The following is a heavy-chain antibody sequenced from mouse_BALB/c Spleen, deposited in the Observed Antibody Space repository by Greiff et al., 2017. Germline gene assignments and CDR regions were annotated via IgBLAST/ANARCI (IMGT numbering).Heavy chain of an antibody. D-gene: IGHD2-14*01. V-gene: IGHV1-9*01. CDR3: ANRYGIPYFDY. J-gene: IGHJ2*01. Sequence: QVQLQQSGAELMKPGASVKISCKATGYTFSSYWIEWVKQRPGHGLEWIGEILPGSGSTNYNEKFKGKATFTADTSSNTAYMQLSSLTSEDSAVYYCANRYGIPYFDYWGQGTTLTVSS. CDR1: GYTFSSYW. CDR2: ILPGSGST.